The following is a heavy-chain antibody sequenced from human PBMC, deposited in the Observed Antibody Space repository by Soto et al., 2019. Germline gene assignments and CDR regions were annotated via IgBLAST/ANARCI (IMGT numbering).Heavy chain of an antibody. CDR3: ATGGAYGGNPDAYDL. CDR2: IDPRGSYT. CDR1: GYNFSTYW. D-gene: IGHD4-17*01. Sequence: GESLKISCKSYGYNFSTYWITWVRQMPGKGLEWMGRIDPRGSYTNYSPSFQGHVTISADKSVSTAHLQWSSLKASDSAIYYCATGGAYGGNPDAYDLWGQGTMVTVSS. J-gene: IGHJ3*01. V-gene: IGHV5-10-1*01.